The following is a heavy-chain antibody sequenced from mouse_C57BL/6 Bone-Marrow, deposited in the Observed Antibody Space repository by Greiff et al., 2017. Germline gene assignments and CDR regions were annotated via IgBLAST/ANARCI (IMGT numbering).Heavy chain of an antibody. J-gene: IGHJ2*01. CDR2: IDPENGDT. Sequence: EVKLVESGAELVRPGASVKLSCTASGFNFKDDYMHWVKQRPEQGLEWIGWIDPENGDTEYASKFQGKATITADTSSNTAYLQLSSLTSEDTAVYYCTTPLCNDEGYWGQGTTLTVSS. D-gene: IGHD6-5*01. CDR1: GFNFKDDY. V-gene: IGHV14-4*01. CDR3: TTPLCNDEGY.